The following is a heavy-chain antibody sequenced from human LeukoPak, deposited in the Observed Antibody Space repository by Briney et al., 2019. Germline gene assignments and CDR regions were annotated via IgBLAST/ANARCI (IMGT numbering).Heavy chain of an antibody. J-gene: IGHJ4*02. V-gene: IGHV1-69*06. CDR1: GYTFTSYY. Sequence: ASVKVSCKASGYTFTSYYMHWVRQAPGQGLEWMGGIIPIFGTANYAQKFQGRVTITADKSTSTAYMELSSLRSEDTAVYYCAISPDTARVGDDYWGQGTLVTVSS. CDR3: AISPDTARVGDDY. CDR2: IIPIFGTA. D-gene: IGHD5-18*01.